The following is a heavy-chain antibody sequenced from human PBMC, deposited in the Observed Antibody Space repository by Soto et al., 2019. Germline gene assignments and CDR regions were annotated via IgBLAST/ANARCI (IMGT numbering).Heavy chain of an antibody. CDR2: IYWDDDK. CDR1: GFSLSTSGVG. Sequence: QITLKESGPTLVKTTQTLTLTCTFSGFSLSTSGVGVGWIRQPPGKALEWLALIYWDDDKRYSPSLKSRLTITTDTSKIQVVLTMTNMDPVDTATYYCAHTKVMDCSSTSCYADGDWFDPWGQGTLVTVSS. V-gene: IGHV2-5*02. J-gene: IGHJ5*02. CDR3: AHTKVMDCSSTSCYADGDWFDP. D-gene: IGHD2-2*01.